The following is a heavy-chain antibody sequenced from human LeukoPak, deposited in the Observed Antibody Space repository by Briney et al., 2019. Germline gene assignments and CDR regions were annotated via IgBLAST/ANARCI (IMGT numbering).Heavy chain of an antibody. CDR3: ARHPSPRHYYYYGMDV. CDR1: GYSLTSYW. Sequence: GESLKISCKGSGYSLTSYWIGWVRQMPGKGLEWMGIIYPGDSDTRYSPSFQGQVTISADKSISTAYLQWSSLKASDTAMYYCARHPSPRHYYYYGMDVWGQGTTVTVSS. CDR2: IYPGDSDT. V-gene: IGHV5-51*01. J-gene: IGHJ6*02.